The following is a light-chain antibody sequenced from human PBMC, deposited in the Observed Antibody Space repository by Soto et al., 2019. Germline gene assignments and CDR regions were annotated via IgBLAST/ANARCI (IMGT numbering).Light chain of an antibody. V-gene: IGLV2-8*01. J-gene: IGLJ1*01. CDR3: CSYAGNDDYV. CDR2: ENT. CDR1: SCDVGGYKY. Sequence: QSVLTQPPSASGSPGQSVTISCTGTSCDVGGYKYVSWYQHHPGNAPNLMIYENTKRPSGVPDRFSGSKSGNTGSMTVSGLQAEDEADYYCCSYAGNDDYVFGAGTKLTVL.